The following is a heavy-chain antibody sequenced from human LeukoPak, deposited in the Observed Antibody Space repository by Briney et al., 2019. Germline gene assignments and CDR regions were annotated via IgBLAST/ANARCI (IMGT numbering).Heavy chain of an antibody. CDR3: AREDSGWYVDY. CDR1: GYTFTDYY. V-gene: IGHV1-2*02. D-gene: IGHD6-19*01. J-gene: IGHJ4*02. Sequence: ASVTVSCKASGYTFTDYYMHWVRQAPGQGLEWMGWINPNSGATNYAQKFEGRVTMTRDTSISTAYMELTRLRSDDTAVYYCAREDSGWYVDYWGQGTLVTVSS. CDR2: INPNSGAT.